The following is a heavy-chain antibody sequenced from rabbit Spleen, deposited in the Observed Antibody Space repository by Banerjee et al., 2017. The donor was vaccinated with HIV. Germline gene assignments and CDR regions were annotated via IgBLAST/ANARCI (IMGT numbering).Heavy chain of an antibody. CDR3: ARDTASSFSSYGMDL. CDR2: IDPVFGIS. V-gene: IGHV1S47*01. D-gene: IGHD6-1*01. Sequence: QEQLVESGGGLVQPGGSLKLSCKASGFDFSSYGVSWGRQAPGKGLEWIGYIDPVFGISYYANWVNGRFTISSHNAQNTLFLQLNSLTAADTATYFCARDTASSFSSYGMDLWGQGTLVTVS. CDR1: GFDFSSYG. J-gene: IGHJ6*01.